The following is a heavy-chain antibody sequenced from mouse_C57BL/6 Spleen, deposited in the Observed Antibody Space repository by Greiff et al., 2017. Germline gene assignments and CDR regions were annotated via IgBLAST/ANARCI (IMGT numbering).Heavy chain of an antibody. CDR1: GFTFSSYA. Sequence: DVLLLESGDGLVKPGASLKLSCAASGFTFSSYAMSWVRQTPEQGLEWVGYISSGGDDNYYANTFKGPFTISRDNARNTIYLQMSSLTSEDTAMYYCTSDLTGNAMDDWGQGTSVTVSS. V-gene: IGHV5-9-1*02. CDR3: TSDLTGNAMDD. J-gene: IGHJ4*01. D-gene: IGHD4-1*01. CDR2: ISSGGDDN.